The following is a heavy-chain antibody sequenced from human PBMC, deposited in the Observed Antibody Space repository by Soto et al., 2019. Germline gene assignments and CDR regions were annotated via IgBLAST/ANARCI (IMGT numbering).Heavy chain of an antibody. V-gene: IGHV3-30-3*01. J-gene: IGHJ6*02. CDR2: ISYDGSNK. Sequence: QVQLVESGGGVVQLGRSLRLSCAASGFTFSSYAMHWVRQAPGKGLEWVAVISYDGSNKYYADSVKGRFTISRDNSKNTLYLQMNSLRAEDTAVYYCARDGRGSYFYYGMDVWGQGTTVTVSS. D-gene: IGHD1-26*01. CDR1: GFTFSSYA. CDR3: ARDGRGSYFYYGMDV.